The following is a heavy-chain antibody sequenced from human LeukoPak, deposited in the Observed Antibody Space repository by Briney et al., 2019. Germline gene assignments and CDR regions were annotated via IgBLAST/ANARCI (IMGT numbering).Heavy chain of an antibody. V-gene: IGHV3-30*02. CDR1: GFTFSSYD. J-gene: IGHJ5*02. Sequence: GGSLRHSCAASGFTFSSYDMHWVRQAPGKGLEWVAFIRYDGSNKYYADSVKGRFTISRDNSKNTLYLQTNSLKPEDTAVYYCARERIAATGTGCFDPWGQGPLVPVSS. D-gene: IGHD6-13*01. CDR3: ARERIAATGTGCFDP. CDR2: IRYDGSNK.